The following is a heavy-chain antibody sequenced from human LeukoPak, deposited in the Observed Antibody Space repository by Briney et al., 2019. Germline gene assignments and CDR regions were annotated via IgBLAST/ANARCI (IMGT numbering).Heavy chain of an antibody. Sequence: ASVKVSCKASGYTFTGYHVHWVRQAPGQGLEWMGWINPNSGGTNYAQKFQGRVTMTGDTSISTAYMELSRLRSDDTAVYYCARDRACSSTSCYAVIDYWGQGTLVTVSS. D-gene: IGHD2-2*01. V-gene: IGHV1-2*02. J-gene: IGHJ4*02. CDR2: INPNSGGT. CDR1: GYTFTGYH. CDR3: ARDRACSSTSCYAVIDY.